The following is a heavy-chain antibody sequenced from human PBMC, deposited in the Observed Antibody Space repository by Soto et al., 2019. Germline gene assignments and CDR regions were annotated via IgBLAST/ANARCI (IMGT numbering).Heavy chain of an antibody. CDR2: INPKSGDT. CDR3: ARGGTIRQTTFGLVIVGRFDP. D-gene: IGHD3-3*01. V-gene: IGHV1-2*02. Sequence: QVQLVQSGAEVKKPGASVRVSCTTSGYSLTGYYLHWVRQAPGQGLEWMGRINPKSGDTDYAQKFQGGVTMTTETSINTAYMDLTRLTSNDTAIYYCARGGTIRQTTFGLVIVGRFDPWGQGTLVTVSS. J-gene: IGHJ5*02. CDR1: GYSLTGYY.